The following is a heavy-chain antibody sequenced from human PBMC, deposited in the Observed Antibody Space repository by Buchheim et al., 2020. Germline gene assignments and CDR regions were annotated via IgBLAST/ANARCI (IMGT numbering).Heavy chain of an antibody. CDR2: IKQDGSEK. D-gene: IGHD2-15*01. CDR1: GFTFSSYW. CDR3: ARDLSVVVVAASSAFDY. J-gene: IGHJ4*02. V-gene: IGHV3-7*01. Sequence: EVQLVESGGGLVQPGGSLRLSCAASGFTFSSYWMSWVRQAPGKGLEWVANIKQDGSEKYYVDSVKGRFTISSDNAKNSLYLQMNSLRAEDTAVYYCARDLSVVVVAASSAFDYWGQGTL.